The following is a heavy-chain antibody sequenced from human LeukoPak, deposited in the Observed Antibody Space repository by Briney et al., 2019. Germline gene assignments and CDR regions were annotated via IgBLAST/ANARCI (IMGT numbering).Heavy chain of an antibody. CDR3: ARRRELLRSNWYFDL. D-gene: IGHD1-26*01. CDR2: LSYTGST. CDR1: GGSIGPYY. Sequence: PSETLSLTCTVSGGSIGPYYWSWIRQPPGKGLEWIGYLSYTGSTNYNPSLTSRVTFSVDTSKSQFSLRLNSVTAADTALYYCARRRELLRSNWYFDLWGRSTLVTVSS. J-gene: IGHJ2*01. V-gene: IGHV4-59*08.